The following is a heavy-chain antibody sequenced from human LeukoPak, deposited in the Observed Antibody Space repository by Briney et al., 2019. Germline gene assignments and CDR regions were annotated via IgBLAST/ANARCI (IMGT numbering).Heavy chain of an antibody. Sequence: ASVKVSCKASGYTFTDYYMHWVRQAPGQGFEWMGWINPSDGDTNYAQKFQGRVTMTRDTSISTAHMEVSRLRSDDTAVYYCARANFLYCSSSTCLFDYWGQGTLVTVSS. V-gene: IGHV1-2*02. CDR3: ARANFLYCSSSTCLFDY. CDR1: GYTFTDYY. D-gene: IGHD2-2*01. CDR2: INPSDGDT. J-gene: IGHJ4*02.